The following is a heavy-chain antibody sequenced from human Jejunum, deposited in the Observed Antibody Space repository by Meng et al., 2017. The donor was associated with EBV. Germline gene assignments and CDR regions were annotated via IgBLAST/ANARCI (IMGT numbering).Heavy chain of an antibody. D-gene: IGHD1-1*01. CDR1: GFTFSNHY. CDR2: ISGSSHDT. Sequence: QVQLVESGGXXVKPGXSLRLSCAASGFTFSNHYMNWIRQAPGKGLEWVSYISGSSHDTNYADSVKGRFTISRDNAKNSLYLQLNSLTVEDTAVYYCARDARLAPYWGQGTLVIVSS. CDR3: ARDARLAPY. V-gene: IGHV3-11*05. J-gene: IGHJ4*02.